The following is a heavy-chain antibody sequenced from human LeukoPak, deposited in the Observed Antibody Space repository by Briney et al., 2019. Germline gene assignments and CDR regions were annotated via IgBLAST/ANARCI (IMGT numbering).Heavy chain of an antibody. Sequence: SETLSLTCTVSGGSISSYYWSWIRQPPGKGLEWIGYIYYSGSTNYNPSLKSRVTISVDTSKNQFSLKLSSVTAADTAVYYCARVRAVAGTLLDYWGQGTLVTVSS. D-gene: IGHD6-19*01. J-gene: IGHJ4*02. CDR3: ARVRAVAGTLLDY. CDR2: IYYSGST. V-gene: IGHV4-59*12. CDR1: GGSISSYY.